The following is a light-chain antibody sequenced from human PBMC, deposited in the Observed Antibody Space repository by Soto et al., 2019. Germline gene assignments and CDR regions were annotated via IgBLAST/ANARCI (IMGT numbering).Light chain of an antibody. Sequence: QSALTQPASVSGSPGQSITISCTGTSSDVGSYNYVSWYQQYPGKAPKLMIYDVSNRPSGFFYRFSGAKSGNTDSRTISGLRAEDEADYYRSSYTTSSTHVVFGGGTKLTVL. J-gene: IGLJ2*01. CDR3: SSYTTSSTHVV. CDR2: DVS. V-gene: IGLV2-14*01. CDR1: SSDVGSYNY.